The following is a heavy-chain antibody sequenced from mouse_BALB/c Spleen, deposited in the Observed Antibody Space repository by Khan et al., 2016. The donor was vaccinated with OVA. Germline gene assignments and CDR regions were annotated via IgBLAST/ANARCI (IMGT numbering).Heavy chain of an antibody. CDR3: ARDRMDY. Sequence: QVQLKESGAEQAKPGASVKMSCKTSGYTFSSYWMHWVKQRPGQGLEWIGYINPTSGYTEYNEKFKDKATLSADKSSSTAYMQLTSLTSEDSAVYYCARDRMDYWGQGTTRTVSS. V-gene: IGHV1-7*01. CDR1: GYTFSSYW. J-gene: IGHJ2*01. CDR2: INPTSGYT.